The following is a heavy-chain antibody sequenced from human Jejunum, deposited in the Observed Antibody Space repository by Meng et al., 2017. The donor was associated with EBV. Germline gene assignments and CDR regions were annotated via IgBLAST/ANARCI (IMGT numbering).Heavy chain of an antibody. CDR1: GFTFSTTW. CDR3: TATFHSDSSGRY. Sequence: EVQLGESGGGLVQPGGSVILSCAASGFTFSTTWIAWVRQSPGKGLEGVGRIKSKIAGGTVDYAAPVIGRFSISRDDSKNTLYLQMNSLKTDDTAVYFCTATFHSDSSGRYWGQGTLVTVSS. J-gene: IGHJ4*02. D-gene: IGHD3-22*01. V-gene: IGHV3-15*01. CDR2: IKSKIAGGTV.